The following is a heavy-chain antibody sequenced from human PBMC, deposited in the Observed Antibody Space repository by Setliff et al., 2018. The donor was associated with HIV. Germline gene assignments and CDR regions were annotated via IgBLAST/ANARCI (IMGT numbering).Heavy chain of an antibody. Sequence: ASVKVSCKSSGYTFTDYYMHWVQQAPGKGLEWMGRVEPQHGETIFAGKFQGRVTITADTSTDTAYMELSSLRSEDTAVYFCARGTTATDYYYYMDVWGKGTSVTVSS. V-gene: IGHV1-69-2*01. J-gene: IGHJ6*03. CDR3: ARGTTATDYYYYMDV. D-gene: IGHD4-17*01. CDR2: VEPQHGET. CDR1: GYTFTDYY.